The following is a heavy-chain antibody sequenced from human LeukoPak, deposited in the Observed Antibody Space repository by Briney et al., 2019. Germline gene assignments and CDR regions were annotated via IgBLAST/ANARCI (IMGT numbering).Heavy chain of an antibody. CDR2: ISRSSSFT. CDR1: GLTFTNAW. D-gene: IGHD3-10*01. J-gene: IGHJ4*02. Sequence: GGSLRLSCAASGLTFTNAWMSWVRRAPGKGLEWVSYISRSSSFTNYADSVKGRFTISRDNVKNSVYLQMNSLSAKDTAVYYCARFDSGSHGVFDSWGQGTLVTVSS. CDR3: ARFDSGSHGVFDS. V-gene: IGHV3-11*03.